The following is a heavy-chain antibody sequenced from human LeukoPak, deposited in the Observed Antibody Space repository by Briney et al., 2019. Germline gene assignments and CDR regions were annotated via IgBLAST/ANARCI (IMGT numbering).Heavy chain of an antibody. CDR1: GGSISSYY. Sequence: SETLSLTCTVSGGSISSYYWSWIRQPPGKGLEWIGYIYYSGSTNYNPSLKSRVTISVDTSKNQFSLKLGSVTAADTAVYYCARGRSSMVRGYYYYYMDVWGKGTTVTISS. CDR3: ARGRSSMVRGYYYYYMDV. D-gene: IGHD3-10*01. CDR2: IYYSGST. V-gene: IGHV4-59*01. J-gene: IGHJ6*03.